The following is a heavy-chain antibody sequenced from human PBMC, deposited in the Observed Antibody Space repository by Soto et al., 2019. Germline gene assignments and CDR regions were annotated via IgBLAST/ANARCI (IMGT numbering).Heavy chain of an antibody. CDR1: GYTFSSYF. J-gene: IGHJ4*02. V-gene: IGHV1-18*01. Sequence: QVQLVQSGAEVKKPGASVKVSCKASGYTFSSYFISWVRQAPGQGLEWMGWISAYNGNTNYAQNLQGRVTMTTDTPTSTAYMELRILRSDDTAVYYCARDLPPVDYWGQGTLVTVSS. CDR2: ISAYNGNT. CDR3: ARDLPPVDY.